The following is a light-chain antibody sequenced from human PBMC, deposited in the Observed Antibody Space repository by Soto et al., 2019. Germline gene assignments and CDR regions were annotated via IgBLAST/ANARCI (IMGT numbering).Light chain of an antibody. V-gene: IGLV2-23*02. Sequence: QSVLTQPASMSGSPGQSITISCTGTSSDVGSYNLVSWYQQHPGKAPKVIIYEDSRRPSGISSRFSGSKSANTASLTISGLQAEYEADYYCSSYAGNRIFVVFGGGTKLTVL. J-gene: IGLJ2*01. CDR2: EDS. CDR3: SSYAGNRIFVV. CDR1: SSDVGSYNL.